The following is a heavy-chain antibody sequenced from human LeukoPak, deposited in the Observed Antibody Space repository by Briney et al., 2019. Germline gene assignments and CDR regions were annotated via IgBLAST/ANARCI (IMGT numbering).Heavy chain of an antibody. CDR2: INHSGST. CDR3: ASGYDYFDY. CDR1: GGSFSGYY. D-gene: IGHD4-17*01. J-gene: IGHJ4*02. V-gene: IGHV4-34*01. Sequence: SETLSLTCAVYGGSFSGYYWSWIRQPPGKGLEWIGEINHSGSTNYNPSLKSRVTISVDTSKNQFSLKLSSVTAADTAVYHCASGYDYFDYWGQGTLVTVSS.